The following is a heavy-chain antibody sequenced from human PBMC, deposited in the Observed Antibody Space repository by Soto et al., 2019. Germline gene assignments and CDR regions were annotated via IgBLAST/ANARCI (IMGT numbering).Heavy chain of an antibody. CDR2: INGDGSRT. J-gene: IGHJ5*02. V-gene: IGHV3-74*01. D-gene: IGHD3-10*01. Sequence: EVQLVESGGGLVQPGGSLRLSCAASGFTFSSYWMHWVRQVPGKGLMWVSRINGDGSRTTYAGSVKGRFTISRDNAENTLFLQRNYVRAEDTAVYHCVRGVTGSYDWFDPWGQGTLVTVSS. CDR3: VRGVTGSYDWFDP. CDR1: GFTFSSYW.